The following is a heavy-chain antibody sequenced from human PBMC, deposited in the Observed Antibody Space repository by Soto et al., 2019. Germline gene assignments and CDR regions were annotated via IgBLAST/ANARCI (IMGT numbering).Heavy chain of an antibody. V-gene: IGHV1-69*02. D-gene: IGHD6-13*01. CDR3: ARGGGAIEAAAADRGDY. Sequence: QVQLVQSGAALKKPGSSVKVSCKASGGTFTNYIINWVRQAPGQGLEWMGRIIPILDIPTYAQKFQGRVTITADKSPSTAYMELSSLRSEDTAMYYCARGGGAIEAAAADRGDYWGQGTLVTVSS. CDR2: IIPILDIP. J-gene: IGHJ4*02. CDR1: GGTFTNYI.